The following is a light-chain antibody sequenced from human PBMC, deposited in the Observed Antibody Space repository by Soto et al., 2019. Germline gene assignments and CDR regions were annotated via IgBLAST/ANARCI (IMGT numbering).Light chain of an antibody. CDR1: QSINLW. Sequence: DIQMTQSPSTLSASVVDRVTITCRASQSINLWLAWYQQKPRKAPQLLIYKASNLESGVPSRFSGSGSGTEFTLTISSLPPNDFATYYCQQYSSFPLTFGGGTPVDIK. CDR2: KAS. J-gene: IGKJ4*01. V-gene: IGKV1-5*03. CDR3: QQYSSFPLT.